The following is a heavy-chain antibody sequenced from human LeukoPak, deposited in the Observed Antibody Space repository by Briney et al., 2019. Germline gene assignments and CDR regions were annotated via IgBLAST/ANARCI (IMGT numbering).Heavy chain of an antibody. CDR1: GGSINGYF. Sequence: SSETLSLTYIVSGGSINGYFWGWIRQSAGKGLEWIGRLHSSGSSNYNPSLRSRIRMTLDTPRNQFSLKLTSVTAADTAVYYCARLKAPASLDFWGQGALVTVSS. CDR3: ARLKAPASLDF. CDR2: LHSSGSS. J-gene: IGHJ4*02. V-gene: IGHV4-4*07. D-gene: IGHD6-13*01.